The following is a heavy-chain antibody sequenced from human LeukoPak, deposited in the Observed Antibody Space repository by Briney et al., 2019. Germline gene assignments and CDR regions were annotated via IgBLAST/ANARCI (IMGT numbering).Heavy chain of an antibody. CDR1: GFTLSSYW. CDR3: ARADRGRYYGMDV. D-gene: IGHD2-15*01. V-gene: IGHV3-74*01. Sequence: GGSLRLSCAASGFTLSSYWMHWVRQAPGKGLVWVSRINSDGSSTSYADSVKGRFTISRDNAKNTLYLQMNSLRAEDTAVYYCARADRGRYYGMDVWGKGTTVTVSS. CDR2: INSDGSST. J-gene: IGHJ6*04.